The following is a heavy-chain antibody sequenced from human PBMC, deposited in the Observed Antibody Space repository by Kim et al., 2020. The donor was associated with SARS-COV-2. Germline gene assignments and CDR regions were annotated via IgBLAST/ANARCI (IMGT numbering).Heavy chain of an antibody. CDR3: ARDSDYYGSGRADAFDI. V-gene: IGHV4-31*02. J-gene: IGHJ3*02. Sequence: HKSRVTISVDTSKNQFSLMLSSVTAADTAVYYCARDSDYYGSGRADAFDIWGQGTMVTVSS. D-gene: IGHD3-10*01.